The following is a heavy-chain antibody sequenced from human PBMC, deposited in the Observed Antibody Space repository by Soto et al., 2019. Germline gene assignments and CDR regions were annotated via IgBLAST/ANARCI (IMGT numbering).Heavy chain of an antibody. Sequence: QVQLVQSGAEVKKPGASVKVSCKASGYTFTSYGISWVRQAPGQGLEWLGWINGYNGNTNYAQKLQGRVTMTTDTSXXTAYMELRSLRSDDTAVYYCARMGDVPYYYSGMDVWGQGTTVTVSS. CDR1: GYTFTSYG. V-gene: IGHV1-18*01. D-gene: IGHD3-16*01. CDR3: ARMGDVPYYYSGMDV. J-gene: IGHJ6*02. CDR2: INGYNGNT.